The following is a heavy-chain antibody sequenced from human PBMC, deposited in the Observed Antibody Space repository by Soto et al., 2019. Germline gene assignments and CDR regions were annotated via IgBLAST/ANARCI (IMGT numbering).Heavy chain of an antibody. CDR1: GFTFSNYW. D-gene: IGHD6-19*01. Sequence: GGSLRLSCAASGFTFSNYWMHWVRQAPGKGLVWVSRINSDGSSTSYADSVKGRFTISRDNAKNTLYVQVNSLRAEDTAVYYCARMISGWYWAFDIWGQGTMVTVSS. CDR2: INSDGSST. V-gene: IGHV3-74*01. J-gene: IGHJ3*02. CDR3: ARMISGWYWAFDI.